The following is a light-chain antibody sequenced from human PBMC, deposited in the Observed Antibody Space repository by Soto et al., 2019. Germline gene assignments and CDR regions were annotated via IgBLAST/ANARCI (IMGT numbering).Light chain of an antibody. CDR1: RSVDKW. CDR2: EAS. J-gene: IGKJ1*01. CDR3: QQYYSFWT. V-gene: IGKV1-5*03. Sequence: DIPMTQSPSTLSVSLGDRVTISCRASRSVDKWLAWYQQKSGKAPKLLIYEASHLQSGVPSRFGGSGSGTEFTLTINNLQPEDVASYYCQQYYSFWTFGQGTTVEV.